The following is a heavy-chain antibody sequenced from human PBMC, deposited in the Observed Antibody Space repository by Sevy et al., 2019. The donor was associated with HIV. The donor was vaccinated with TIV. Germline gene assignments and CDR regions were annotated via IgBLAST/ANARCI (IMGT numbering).Heavy chain of an antibody. J-gene: IGHJ6*02. Sequence: ASVKVSCKVSGYTLTELSMHWVRQAPGKGLEWMGGLDPEDGETIYAQKFQGRVTMTEDTSTDTAYMELSSLRSEDTAVYYWATAWGVPAAILNYYYYGMDVWGQGTTVTVSS. D-gene: IGHD2-2*01. CDR3: ATAWGVPAAILNYYYYGMDV. V-gene: IGHV1-24*01. CDR2: LDPEDGET. CDR1: GYTLTELS.